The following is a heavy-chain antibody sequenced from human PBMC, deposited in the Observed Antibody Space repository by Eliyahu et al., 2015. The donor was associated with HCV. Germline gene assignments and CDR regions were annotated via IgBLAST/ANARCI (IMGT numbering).Heavy chain of an antibody. CDR2: IYYSGST. D-gene: IGHD6-6*01. V-gene: IGHV4-39*01. Sequence: QLQLQESGPGLVKPSETLSLTCTVSGGSISSSSYYWGWIRQPPGKGLEWIGSIYYSGSTYYNPSLKSRVTISVDTSKNQFSLKLSSVTAADTAVYYCARHTSIVDWFDPWGQGTLVTVSS. CDR3: ARHTSIVDWFDP. J-gene: IGHJ5*02. CDR1: GGSISSSSYY.